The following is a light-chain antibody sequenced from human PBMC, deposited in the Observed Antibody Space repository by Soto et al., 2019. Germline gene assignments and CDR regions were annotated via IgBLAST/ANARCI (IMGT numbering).Light chain of an antibody. Sequence: DIVMSQSPLSLPVSLGQPASISCRSNQSLVYSDGIAYFSWFQQRPGRSPRRLIYKVSNRDSGVPARFSGSGSGTDFALKISRVEADDVGVYYCMQATHWPITFGQGTRLEIK. V-gene: IGKV2-30*01. CDR1: QSLVYSDGIAY. J-gene: IGKJ5*01. CDR3: MQATHWPIT. CDR2: KVS.